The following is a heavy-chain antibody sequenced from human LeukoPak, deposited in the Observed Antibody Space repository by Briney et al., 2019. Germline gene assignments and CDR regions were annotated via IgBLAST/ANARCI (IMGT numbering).Heavy chain of an antibody. V-gene: IGHV4-59*01. CDR1: GGSISSYY. D-gene: IGHD2-21*01. Sequence: SETLSFTCTVSGGSISSYYWSWIRQPPGKGLEWIGYIYYSGSTNYNPSLKSRVTISVDTSKNQFSLKLSSVTAADTAVYYCARLVKIHYYYYGMDVWGQGTTVTVSS. CDR2: IYYSGST. J-gene: IGHJ6*02. CDR3: ARLVKIHYYYYGMDV.